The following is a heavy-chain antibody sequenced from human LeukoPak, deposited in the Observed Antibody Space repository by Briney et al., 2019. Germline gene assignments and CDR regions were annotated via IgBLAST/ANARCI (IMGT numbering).Heavy chain of an antibody. D-gene: IGHD6-13*01. CDR2: IIPIFGTA. CDR1: GGTFSSYA. Sequence: PWASVTVSCKASGGTFSSYAISWVRQAPGQGLEWMGGIIPIFGTANYAQKFQGRVTITADESTSTAYMELSSLRSEDTAVYYCARDVAAADPYCYYGMDVWGQGTTVTVSS. CDR3: ARDVAAADPYCYYGMDV. V-gene: IGHV1-69*01. J-gene: IGHJ6*02.